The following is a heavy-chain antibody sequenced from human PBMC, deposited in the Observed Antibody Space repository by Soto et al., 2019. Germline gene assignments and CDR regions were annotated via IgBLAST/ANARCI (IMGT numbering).Heavy chain of an antibody. CDR2: IRSRAYGGTT. D-gene: IGHD1-26*01. J-gene: IGHJ4*02. Sequence: PVGSLRLSCTASGFTFGDYAMSWVRQAPGKGLEWVGFIRSRAYGGTTEYAASVKGRFTISRDDSKSIAYLQMNSLKTEDTAVYYCTRDPYSGTYYPFDYWGQGTLVTVSS. CDR3: TRDPYSGTYYPFDY. CDR1: GFTFGDYA. V-gene: IGHV3-49*04.